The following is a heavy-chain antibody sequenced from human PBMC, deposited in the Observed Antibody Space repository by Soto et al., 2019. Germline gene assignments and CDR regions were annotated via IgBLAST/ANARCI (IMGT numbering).Heavy chain of an antibody. Sequence: GGSLRLSCAASGFTFSSYSMNWVRQAPGKGLEWVSSISSSSSYIYYADSVNGRFTISRDNAKNSLYLQMNSLRAEDTAVYYCARDFRRECYFDYWGQGTLVTVSS. D-gene: IGHD3-10*01. CDR3: ARDFRRECYFDY. J-gene: IGHJ4*02. CDR1: GFTFSSYS. V-gene: IGHV3-21*01. CDR2: ISSSSSYI.